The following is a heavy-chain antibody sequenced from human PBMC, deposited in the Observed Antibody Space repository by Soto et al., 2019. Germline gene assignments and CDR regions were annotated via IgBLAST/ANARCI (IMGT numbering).Heavy chain of an antibody. CDR1: GYGFTRYW. CDR2: VDPSDSYT. V-gene: IGHV5-10-1*01. Sequence: SLKISRKGSGYGFTRYWVSWVRQIPRKGLEWMGGVDPSDSYTNYSPSFQGHVTISADKSISTAYRQWSSLNASDTAMYYCARLKGYCSSTSCYTGGYGMDVWGQGSKVSVSS. CDR3: ARLKGYCSSTSCYTGGYGMDV. J-gene: IGHJ6*01. D-gene: IGHD2-2*02.